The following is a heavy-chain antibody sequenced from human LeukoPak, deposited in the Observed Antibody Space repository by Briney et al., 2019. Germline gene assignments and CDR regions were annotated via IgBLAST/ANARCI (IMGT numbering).Heavy chain of an antibody. CDR1: GFTFGSFA. CDR2: ISSNGGST. Sequence: AGGSLRLSCAASGFTFGSFAMHWVRQAPGKGLQYVSAISSNGGSTSYANSVKGRFTISRDNSKNTLYLQMDSLRPDDMAVYHCVRVSGVSPYYFDYWGQGTLVTVSS. D-gene: IGHD2-15*01. J-gene: IGHJ4*02. V-gene: IGHV3-64*01. CDR3: VRVSGVSPYYFDY.